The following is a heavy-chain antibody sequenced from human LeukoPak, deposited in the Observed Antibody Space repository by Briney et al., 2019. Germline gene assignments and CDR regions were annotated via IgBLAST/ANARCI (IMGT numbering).Heavy chain of an antibody. V-gene: IGHV3-33*01. CDR2: IWYDGSNK. Sequence: GTSLRLSCAASGFTFSSYGMHWVRRAPGKGLEWVAVIWYDGSNKYYADSVKGRFTISRDNSKNTLYLQMNSLRAEDTAVYYCAREGYYYGSGSLYFDYWGQGTLVTVSS. J-gene: IGHJ4*02. CDR3: AREGYYYGSGSLYFDY. D-gene: IGHD3-10*01. CDR1: GFTFSSYG.